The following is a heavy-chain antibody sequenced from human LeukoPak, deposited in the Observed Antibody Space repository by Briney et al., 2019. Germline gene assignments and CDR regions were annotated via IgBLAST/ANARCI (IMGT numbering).Heavy chain of an antibody. CDR1: GFTFSSYW. J-gene: IGHJ4*02. CDR3: ARDGYDSSGYRDYYFDY. CDR2: IKQDGSEK. D-gene: IGHD3-22*01. V-gene: IGHV3-7*01. Sequence: GGSLRLSCAASGFTFSSYWMSWVHQAPGKGLEWVANIKQDGSEKYYVDSVKGRFTISRDNAKNSLYLQMNSLRAEDTAVYYCARDGYDSSGYRDYYFDYWGQGTLVTVSS.